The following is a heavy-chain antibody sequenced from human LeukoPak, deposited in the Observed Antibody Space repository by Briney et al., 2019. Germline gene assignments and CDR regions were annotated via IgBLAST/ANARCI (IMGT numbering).Heavy chain of an antibody. Sequence: GASVNVSCKVSGCTLTELSMHGLGQAPGKGLEWMGGFDPEDGETIYAQKFQGRVTMTEDTSTDTAYMELSSLRSEDTAVYYCATQSGSYYNNWGQGTLVTVSS. CDR2: FDPEDGET. CDR3: ATQSGSYYNN. J-gene: IGHJ4*02. D-gene: IGHD1-26*01. V-gene: IGHV1-24*01. CDR1: GCTLTELS.